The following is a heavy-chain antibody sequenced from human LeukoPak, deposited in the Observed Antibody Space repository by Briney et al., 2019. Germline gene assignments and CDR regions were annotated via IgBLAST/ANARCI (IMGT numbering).Heavy chain of an antibody. Sequence: SETLSLTCTVSGGSISSSSYYWGWIRQPPGKGLEWIGSIYYSGNTYNNPSLKSRVTISVDTSKNQFSLKLSSVTAADTAVYYCARIISSSPIEYWGQGALVTVSS. V-gene: IGHV4-39*07. D-gene: IGHD6-13*01. CDR3: ARIISSSPIEY. CDR1: GGSISSSSYY. CDR2: IYYSGNT. J-gene: IGHJ4*02.